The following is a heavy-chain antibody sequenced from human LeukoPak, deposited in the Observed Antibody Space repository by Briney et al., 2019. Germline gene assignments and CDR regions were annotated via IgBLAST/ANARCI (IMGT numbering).Heavy chain of an antibody. D-gene: IGHD5-12*01. CDR3: ATAGYSGGPKLSRPYYFDY. J-gene: IGHJ4*02. CDR1: GYTLPELS. Sequence: GPVKVSCKVSGYTLPELSMHWVRQAPGKGLGWMGGFDPEDGETIYAQKFQGRVTMTEDTSTETAYMELSSLRSEDTAVYYCATAGYSGGPKLSRPYYFDYWGQGTLVTVSS. V-gene: IGHV1-24*01. CDR2: FDPEDGET.